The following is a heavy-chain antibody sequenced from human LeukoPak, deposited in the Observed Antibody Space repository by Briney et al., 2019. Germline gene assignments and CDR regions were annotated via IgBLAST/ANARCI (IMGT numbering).Heavy chain of an antibody. V-gene: IGHV4-59*01. D-gene: IGHD4/OR15-4a*01. Sequence: SETLSLTCTVSVGSIISYYWSWIRQPPGKGLEWIGYIYYSGSTNYNPSLKSRVTISVDTSKNQFSLKLSSVTAADTAVYYCASSSAYGAMGGIDYWGQGTLVTVSS. CDR2: IYYSGST. CDR1: VGSIISYY. CDR3: ASSSAYGAMGGIDY. J-gene: IGHJ4*02.